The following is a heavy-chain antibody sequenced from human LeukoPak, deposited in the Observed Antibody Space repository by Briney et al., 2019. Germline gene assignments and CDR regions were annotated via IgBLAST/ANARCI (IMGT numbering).Heavy chain of an antibody. J-gene: IGHJ4*02. D-gene: IGHD4-17*01. Sequence: SVKVSCKASGGTFSSYAISWVRQAPGQGLEWMGGIIPIFGTANYAQKFQGRVTITADESTSTAYMELSSLRSDDTAVYYCARDRGYGDAPTFDYWGQGTLVTVSS. CDR1: GGTFSSYA. CDR2: IIPIFGTA. V-gene: IGHV1-69*01. CDR3: ARDRGYGDAPTFDY.